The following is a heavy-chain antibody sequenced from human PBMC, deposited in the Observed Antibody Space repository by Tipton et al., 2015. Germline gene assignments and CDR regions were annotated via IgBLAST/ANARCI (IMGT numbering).Heavy chain of an antibody. V-gene: IGHV4-59*01. CDR1: GVSISNYY. J-gene: IGHJ6*02. CDR3: ARDFHGSGMVHDMDV. CDR2: IYYTGNT. D-gene: IGHD3-10*01. Sequence: PGLVKPSETLSLICTVSGVSISNYYWTWIRQSPGKGLEWIGYIYYTGNTHYNPSLKSRVTIAVDTSKNQLSLKLSSVTTADTAVYYCARDFHGSGMVHDMDVWGQGTTVTVSS.